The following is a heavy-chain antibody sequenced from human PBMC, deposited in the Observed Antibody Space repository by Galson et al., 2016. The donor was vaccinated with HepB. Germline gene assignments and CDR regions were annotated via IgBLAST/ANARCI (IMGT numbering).Heavy chain of an antibody. CDR3: ARSLYSSGWFGAVPY. Sequence: GRFTISRDNAQNSLYLQMNSLRAEDTAVYYCARSLYSSGWFGAVPYWGQGALVTVSS. V-gene: IGHV3-11*06. D-gene: IGHD6-19*01. J-gene: IGHJ4*02.